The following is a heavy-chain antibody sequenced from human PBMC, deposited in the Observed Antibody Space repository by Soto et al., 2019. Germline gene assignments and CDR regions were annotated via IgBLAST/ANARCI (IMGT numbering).Heavy chain of an antibody. V-gene: IGHV1-8*01. J-gene: IGHJ6*03. D-gene: IGHD3-10*01. CDR3: ARVVAEDYYYYYMDV. CDR2: MNPNSGNT. Sequence: GASVKVSCKASGYTFTSYDINWVRQATGQGLEWMGWMNPNSGNTGYAQKFQGRVTMTRNTSISTAYMELSSLRSEDTAVYYCARVVAEDYYYYYMDVWGKGTTVTVSS. CDR1: GYTFTSYD.